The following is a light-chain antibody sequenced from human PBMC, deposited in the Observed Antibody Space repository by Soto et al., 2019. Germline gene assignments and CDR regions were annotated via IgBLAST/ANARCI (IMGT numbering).Light chain of an antibody. CDR3: QQYNKCPYT. CDR1: QSVGRN. Sequence: EIVMTQSPVALSVSPGESAALSCRASQSVGRNFAWYQQRPGQAPRVLIYGTSTRATGVPARFSGSGSGTDFTLTISSLLSEDFAVYYCQQYNKCPYTFGQGTRMEIK. V-gene: IGKV3-15*01. J-gene: IGKJ2*01. CDR2: GTS.